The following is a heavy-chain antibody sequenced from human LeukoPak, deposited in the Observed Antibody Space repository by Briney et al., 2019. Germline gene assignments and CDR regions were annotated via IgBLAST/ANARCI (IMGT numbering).Heavy chain of an antibody. CDR1: GYTLTELS. V-gene: IGHV1-24*01. CDR2: FDPEDGET. Sequence: ASVTLSCTVAGYTLTELSMHWVRQAPGKGLEWMGGFDPEDGETIYAQKFQGRVTMTEDTSTATAYMELSSLRSEDTAVYYCATDLTSSSGYHRHRARRGYYYYMDVWGKGTTVTVSS. D-gene: IGHD3-22*01. J-gene: IGHJ6*03. CDR3: ATDLTSSSGYHRHRARRGYYYYMDV.